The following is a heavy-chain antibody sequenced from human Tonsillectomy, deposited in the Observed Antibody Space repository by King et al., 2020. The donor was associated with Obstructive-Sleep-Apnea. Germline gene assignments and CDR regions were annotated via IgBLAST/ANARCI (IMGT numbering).Heavy chain of an antibody. V-gene: IGHV3-30*04. Sequence: VQLVESGGGVVQPGGSLRLSCAASGFTFSTYSIHWVRQAPGKGLEWVAFISYDVSVEHYADSVKGRFTISRDNFKNTYLQMNSLRTDDTAVYYCARDVAPWGSGFYPDAFDFWGQGTMVTVSS. J-gene: IGHJ3*01. D-gene: IGHD6-19*01. CDR3: ARDVAPWGSGFYPDAFDF. CDR2: ISYDVSVE. CDR1: GFTFSTYS.